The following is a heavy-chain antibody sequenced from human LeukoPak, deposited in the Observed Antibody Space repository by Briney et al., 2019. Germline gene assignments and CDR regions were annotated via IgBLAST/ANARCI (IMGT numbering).Heavy chain of an antibody. J-gene: IGHJ4*02. CDR2: ISYDGTNK. D-gene: IGHD4-17*01. Sequence: PGGSLRFSCSASGFSFSYYGFHWVRQAPGKGLERVALISYDGTNKYYAASVKGRFTISRDNSKNTLFLQMNSLRAEDTAVYYCAKAPGIGTYGDRSTAVDYWGQGTLVTVSS. CDR1: GFSFSYYG. V-gene: IGHV3-30*18. CDR3: AKAPGIGTYGDRSTAVDY.